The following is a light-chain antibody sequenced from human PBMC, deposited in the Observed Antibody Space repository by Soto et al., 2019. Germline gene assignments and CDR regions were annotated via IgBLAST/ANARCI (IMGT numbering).Light chain of an antibody. CDR2: DDD. CDR3: GSWDSSLSAYV. J-gene: IGLJ1*01. CDR1: SSNIGGNS. V-gene: IGLV1-51*01. Sequence: QSVLTHPPSVSAAPGHGVTISCSGSSSNIGGNSVSWYQQLPGTAPKLLIYDDDKRPSGIPDRFSGSKSGTSATLGITGFHTGDEPDYYCGSWDSSLSAYVFGTGTKVTVL.